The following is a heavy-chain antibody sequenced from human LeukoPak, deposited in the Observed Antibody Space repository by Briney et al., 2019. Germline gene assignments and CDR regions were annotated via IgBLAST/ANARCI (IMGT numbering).Heavy chain of an antibody. D-gene: IGHD1-26*01. V-gene: IGHV3-30*03. CDR2: MSRDGVNG. CDR3: VRETLGAGDY. Sequence: GGSLRLSCAASGFSFSSNSMHWVRQAPGKGLEWVAVMSRDGVNGYYSESVKGRFTVSSDNSRNTVYFQMSGLSAEDTALYYCVRETLGAGDYWGQGTFVAVSS. CDR1: GFSFSSNS. J-gene: IGHJ4*02.